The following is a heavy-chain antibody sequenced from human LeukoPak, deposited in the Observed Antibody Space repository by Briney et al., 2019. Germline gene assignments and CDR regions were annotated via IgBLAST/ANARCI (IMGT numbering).Heavy chain of an antibody. D-gene: IGHD6-19*01. J-gene: IGHJ3*02. CDR2: ITSSGGST. V-gene: IGHV3-23*01. CDR3: AKDLHEQWLVSADAFDI. Sequence: GGSLRLSCAASGFTFSSYAMSWVRQAPGKGLEWVSGITSSGGSTSYADSVKGRFTISRDNSKNTLYLQMNSLRAEDTALYYCAKDLHEQWLVSADAFDIWGLGTMVTVSS. CDR1: GFTFSSYA.